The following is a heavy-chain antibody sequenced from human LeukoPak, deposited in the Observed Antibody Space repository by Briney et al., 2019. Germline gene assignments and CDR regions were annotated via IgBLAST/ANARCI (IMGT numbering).Heavy chain of an antibody. CDR2: ISSSSSYI. Sequence: GGSLRLSCAASGFTFSSYSMNWVRRAPGKGLEWVSSISSSSSYIYYADSVKGRFTISRDNAKNSLYLQMNSLRAEDTAVYYCARELENLPHGEYGMDVWGQGTTVTVSS. CDR1: GFTFSSYS. J-gene: IGHJ6*02. D-gene: IGHD3-10*01. CDR3: ARELENLPHGEYGMDV. V-gene: IGHV3-21*01.